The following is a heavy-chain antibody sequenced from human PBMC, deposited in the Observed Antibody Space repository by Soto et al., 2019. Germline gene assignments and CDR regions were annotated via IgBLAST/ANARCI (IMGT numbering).Heavy chain of an antibody. CDR3: ARDLGYSFGRGLDS. CDR1: GVSFNDYA. J-gene: IGHJ4*02. CDR2: IIPIIGST. D-gene: IGHD5-18*01. Sequence: QVQLVQSGAEVKKPGSSVRVSCKASGVSFNDYAITWVRQAPGQGLEWLGGIIPIIGSTNYAQKFQCRVTVTADESLNTAYMELNTLRADDTAIYYCARDLGYSFGRGLDSWGQGTPVTVSS. V-gene: IGHV1-69*01.